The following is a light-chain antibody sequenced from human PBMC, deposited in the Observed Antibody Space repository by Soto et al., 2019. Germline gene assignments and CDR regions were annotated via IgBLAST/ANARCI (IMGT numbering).Light chain of an antibody. J-gene: IGLJ1*01. CDR1: SSNIGAGYE. CDR3: QSYDSSLSGYV. Sequence: QSVLTQPPSVSEAPGRRVTISCTGSSSNIGAGYEAHWYQQVPGTAPKLLIYENNNRPSGVPDRFSGSKSGTSASLAITGVQAEDEAEYDFQSYDSSLSGYVFGTGTKLTVL. CDR2: ENN. V-gene: IGLV1-40*01.